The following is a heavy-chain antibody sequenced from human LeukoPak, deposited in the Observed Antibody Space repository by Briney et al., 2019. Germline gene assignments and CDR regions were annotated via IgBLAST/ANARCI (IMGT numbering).Heavy chain of an antibody. CDR3: ARQEPAAMRYYYYGMDV. Sequence: GESLKISCKGSGYSFTSYWISWVRQMPGKGLAWMGRIDPSDSYTNYSPSFQGHVTISADKSISTAYLQWRSLKASDTAMYYCARQEPAAMRYYYYGMDVWGKGTTVTVSS. CDR1: GYSFTSYW. V-gene: IGHV5-10-1*01. CDR2: IDPSDSYT. D-gene: IGHD2-2*01. J-gene: IGHJ6*04.